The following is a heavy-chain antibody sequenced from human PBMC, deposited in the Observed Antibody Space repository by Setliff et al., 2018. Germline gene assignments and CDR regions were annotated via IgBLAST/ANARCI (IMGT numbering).Heavy chain of an antibody. CDR2: IYYSGST. V-gene: IGHV4-59*11. Sequence: PSETLSLTCTVSDGSLSNHYWSWIRQPPGKGLEWIGYIYYSGSTNYNPSLKSRVTISVDTSKNQFSLKLSSVTAADTAVYYCARAHNVDTAMVFDYWGQGTLVTVSS. J-gene: IGHJ4*02. CDR1: DGSLSNHY. D-gene: IGHD5-18*01. CDR3: ARAHNVDTAMVFDY.